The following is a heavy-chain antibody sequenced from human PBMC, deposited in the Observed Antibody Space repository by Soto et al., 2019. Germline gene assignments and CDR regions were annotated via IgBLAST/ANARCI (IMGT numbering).Heavy chain of an antibody. CDR3: ARLYYYDSSGYYRLLDY. D-gene: IGHD3-22*01. Sequence: ASVKVSCKASGYTFTSYGISWVRQAPGQGLEWMGWISAYNGNTNYAQKLQGRVTMTTDTSTSTAYMELRSLRSDDTAVYYCARLYYYDSSGYYRLLDYWGQGTLVTVSS. V-gene: IGHV1-18*01. J-gene: IGHJ4*02. CDR1: GYTFTSYG. CDR2: ISAYNGNT.